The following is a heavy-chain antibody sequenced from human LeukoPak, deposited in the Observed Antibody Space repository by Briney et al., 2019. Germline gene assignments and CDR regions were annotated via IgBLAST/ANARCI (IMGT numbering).Heavy chain of an antibody. V-gene: IGHV5-51*01. Sequence: GESLKISCKGSGYYFTNYWIGSIRQMPGKGLEWMGIIYSGDSDTRYSPSFQGQVTISADKSISTAYLQWSSLKASDTAMYYCARAPHFSRGWYGPFDYWGQGSLFTVS. J-gene: IGHJ4*02. CDR1: GYYFTNYW. CDR3: ARAPHFSRGWYGPFDY. D-gene: IGHD6-19*01. CDR2: IYSGDSDT.